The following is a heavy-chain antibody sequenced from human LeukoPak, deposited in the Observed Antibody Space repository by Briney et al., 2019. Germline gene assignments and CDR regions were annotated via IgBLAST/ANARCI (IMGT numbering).Heavy chain of an antibody. CDR3: ARAGRKAGSYT. Sequence: SETLSLTCTVSGGSISSSSHHWAWIRQPPGKGLEWIANIYYSGNTYYDPSLKSRVTISVDTSKNQFSLKLSSVTAADTAVYYCARAGRKAGSYTWGQGTLVTVSS. J-gene: IGHJ4*02. V-gene: IGHV4-39*07. CDR1: GGSISSSSHH. CDR2: IYYSGNT. D-gene: IGHD1-26*01.